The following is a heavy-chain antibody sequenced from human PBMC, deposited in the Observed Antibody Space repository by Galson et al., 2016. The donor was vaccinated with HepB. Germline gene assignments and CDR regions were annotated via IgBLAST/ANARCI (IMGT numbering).Heavy chain of an antibody. CDR2: TYYRSKWFN. J-gene: IGHJ3*01. V-gene: IGHV6-1*01. Sequence: CAISGDSVSNINSAWAWVRQSPSRGLEWLGRTYYRSKWFNHYAVSVKSRTTINADTSNNQFSLQLESVTLEDTAVYYCTRAAENWDGMWRNGFAVWGQGTVVTVS. D-gene: IGHD1-1*01. CDR3: TRAAENWDGMWRNGFAV. CDR1: GDSVSNINSA.